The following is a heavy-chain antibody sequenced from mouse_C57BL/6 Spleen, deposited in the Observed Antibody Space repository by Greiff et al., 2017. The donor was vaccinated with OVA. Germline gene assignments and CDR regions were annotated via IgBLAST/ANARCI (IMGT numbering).Heavy chain of an antibody. CDR3: AWRGSSWGDY. V-gene: IGHV5-17*01. D-gene: IGHD1-1*01. CDR2: ISSGSSTI. Sequence: EVQRVESGGGLVKPGGSLKLSCAASGFTFSDYGMHWVRQAPEKGLEWVAYISSGSSTIYYADTVKGRSTISRDNAKNTLFLQMTSLRSEDTAMYYCAWRGSSWGDYWGQGTSVTVSS. J-gene: IGHJ4*01. CDR1: GFTFSDYG.